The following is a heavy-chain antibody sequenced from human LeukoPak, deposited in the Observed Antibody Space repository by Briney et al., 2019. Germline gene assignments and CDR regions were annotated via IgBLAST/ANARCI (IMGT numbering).Heavy chain of an antibody. CDR1: GFTFSTKS. Sequence: GGSLRLSCAVSGFTFSTKSMNWVRQAPGKGLEWVSYITADSGTTYYADSVKGRFTISRDNAKNSLYLQMNSLKTEDTGVYYCTTNPYSSSWLAGAFAVWGQGTVVSVSS. D-gene: IGHD6-13*01. CDR2: ITADSGTT. V-gene: IGHV3-48*01. J-gene: IGHJ3*01. CDR3: TTNPYSSSWLAGAFAV.